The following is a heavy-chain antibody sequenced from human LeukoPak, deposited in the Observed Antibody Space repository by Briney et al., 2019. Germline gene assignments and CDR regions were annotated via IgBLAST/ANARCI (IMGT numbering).Heavy chain of an antibody. CDR1: RLTFRNYG. Sequence: PGGSLRLSCVVSRLTFRNYGMHWVRQASGKGLEWVAFVEYDGGDKYYTDSVKGRFTISRDNSRNTLYLQMNSLTTEDTAVYYCATKRGNSVYLESWGQGTLVTVSS. CDR2: VEYDGGDK. J-gene: IGHJ4*02. D-gene: IGHD2/OR15-2a*01. V-gene: IGHV3-30*02. CDR3: ATKRGNSVYLES.